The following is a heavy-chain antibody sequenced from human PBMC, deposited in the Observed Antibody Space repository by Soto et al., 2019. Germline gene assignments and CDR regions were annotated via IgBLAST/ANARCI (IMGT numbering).Heavy chain of an antibody. D-gene: IGHD1-26*01. CDR3: ARRYGGNLDY. Sequence: QVQLQESGPGLVKPSETLSLTCTVSGGSISSYYWSWIRQPPGKGLEWIGYIYYSGGTNYNPSLKSRVTISADSSTNHFSLKLSSVTAADTAVYYCARRYGGNLDYWGQGTLVTVSS. CDR2: IYYSGGT. J-gene: IGHJ4*02. V-gene: IGHV4-59*08. CDR1: GGSISSYY.